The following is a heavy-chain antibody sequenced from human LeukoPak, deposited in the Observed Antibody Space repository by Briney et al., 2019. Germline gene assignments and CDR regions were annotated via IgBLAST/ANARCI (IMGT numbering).Heavy chain of an antibody. Sequence: GGSLRLSCAASGFTFSSYSMNWVRQAPGKGLEWVSSISSSSSYIYYADSVKGRFTISRDNAKNSLYLQMNSLRAEDTAVYFCARDGGRGYAVDYWGQGTLVTVSS. CDR1: GFTFSSYS. CDR2: ISSSSSYI. D-gene: IGHD5-12*01. J-gene: IGHJ4*02. V-gene: IGHV3-21*01. CDR3: ARDGGRGYAVDY.